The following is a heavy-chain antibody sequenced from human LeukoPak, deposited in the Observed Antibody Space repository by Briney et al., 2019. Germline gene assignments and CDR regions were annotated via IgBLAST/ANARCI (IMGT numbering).Heavy chain of an antibody. CDR3: TRVASGYSGYEFDY. V-gene: IGHV3-15*01. CDR1: GFTFSNAW. Sequence: GGSLRLSCAASGFTFSNAWMSWVRQAPGKGLEWVGRIKSKTDGGTTDYAAPVKGRFTISRDDSKNTLYLQMNSLKTEDTAVYYCTRVASGYSGYEFDYWGQGTLVTVSS. CDR2: IKSKTDGGTT. D-gene: IGHD5-12*01. J-gene: IGHJ4*02.